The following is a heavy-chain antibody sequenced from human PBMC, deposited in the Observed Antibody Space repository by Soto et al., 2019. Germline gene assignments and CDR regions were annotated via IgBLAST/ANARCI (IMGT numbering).Heavy chain of an antibody. CDR1: GLIFSSYA. D-gene: IGHD2-15*01. CDR3: ARDSPYCRVGSCYSSGWSPAGD. CDR2: ISGSGGST. V-gene: IGHV3-23*01. Sequence: RVSPRLSCAGSGLIFSSYAMSGVRQAPGKGLEWVTAISGSGGSTYYADSVKGRFTISRDNSKNTLYLQMNSLRAEDTAVYYCARDSPYCRVGSCYSSGWSPAGDCGQGTPVTGFS. J-gene: IGHJ4*02.